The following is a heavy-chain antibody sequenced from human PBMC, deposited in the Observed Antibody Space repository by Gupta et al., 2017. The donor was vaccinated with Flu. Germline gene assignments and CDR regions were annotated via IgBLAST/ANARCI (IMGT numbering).Heavy chain of an antibody. V-gene: IGHV1-69*06. J-gene: IGHJ4*02. CDR2: IIPISDTA. Sequence: FSWVRQAPGQGLEWMGGIIPISDTADYAQKFQGRLTITADKSTSTAYMELSSLTSDDTAVYFCAGQLGTWGYHGADYWGQGTPVTVSS. CDR3: AGQLGTWGYHGADY. D-gene: IGHD6-6*01.